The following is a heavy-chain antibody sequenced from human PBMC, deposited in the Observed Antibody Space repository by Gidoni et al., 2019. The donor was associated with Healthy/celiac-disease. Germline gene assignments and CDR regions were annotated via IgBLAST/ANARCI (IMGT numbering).Heavy chain of an antibody. CDR2: IPYDGSNK. Sequence: QVQLVESGGGVVQPGRSLRLSCSASGFTFSSYGLHWVRQAPGKGLEWVAVIPYDGSNKYYADSVKGRFTISRDNSKNTLYLQMNSLRAEDTAVYYCAKSTLYCSSTSCYAFDIWGQGTMVTVSS. CDR1: GFTFSSYG. CDR3: AKSTLYCSSTSCYAFDI. J-gene: IGHJ3*02. D-gene: IGHD2-2*01. V-gene: IGHV3-30*18.